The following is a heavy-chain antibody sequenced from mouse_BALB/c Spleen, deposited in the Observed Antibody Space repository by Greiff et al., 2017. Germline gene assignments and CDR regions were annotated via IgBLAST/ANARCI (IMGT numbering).Heavy chain of an antibody. CDR3: VRAPYGYDPGYYAMDY. CDR2: IWTGGGT. CDR1: GFSLTSYD. Sequence: QVQLKESGPGLVAPSQSLSITCTVSGFSLTSYDISWIRQPPGKGLEWLGVIWTGGGTNYNSAFMSRLSISKDNSKSQVFLKMNSLQTDDTAIYYCVRAPYGYDPGYYAMDYWGQGTSVTVSS. V-gene: IGHV2-9-2*01. D-gene: IGHD2-2*01. J-gene: IGHJ4*01.